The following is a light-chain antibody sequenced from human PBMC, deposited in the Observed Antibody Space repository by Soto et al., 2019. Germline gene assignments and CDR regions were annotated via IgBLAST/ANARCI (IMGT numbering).Light chain of an antibody. J-gene: IGLJ2*01. CDR2: SNN. CDR3: AAWDDSLNGLV. V-gene: IGLV1-44*01. Sequence: QAVVTQPPSASGTPGQRVTISCSGSSSNIGSNTVSWYQQLPGTAPKLLIYSNNQRPSGVPDRFSGSKFGTSASLAISGLQSEDEADYYCAAWDDSLNGLVFGGGTKLTVL. CDR1: SSNIGSNT.